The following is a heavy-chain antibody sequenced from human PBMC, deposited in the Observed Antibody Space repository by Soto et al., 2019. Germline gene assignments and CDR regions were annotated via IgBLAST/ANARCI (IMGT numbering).Heavy chain of an antibody. V-gene: IGHV3-48*02. J-gene: IGHJ4*02. D-gene: IGHD2-2*01. CDR2: ISSSSSTI. Sequence: SRVSKKPGEGLEWISYISSSSSTIYFADSLKGRFTISRDNAKNSLYLQMNSLRDEDTAVYYCASTLHYCTSTSCYPWGGFDYWVQGTPVTVSS. CDR3: ASTLHYCTSTSCYPWGGFDY.